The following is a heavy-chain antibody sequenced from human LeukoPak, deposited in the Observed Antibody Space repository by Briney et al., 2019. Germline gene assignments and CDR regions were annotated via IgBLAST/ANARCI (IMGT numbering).Heavy chain of an antibody. Sequence: SGTLSLTCAVPGGSISSSNWWSWVRQPPGKGLQWIGENYHSGSTNYNPSLKSRVTISVDKSKNQFSLKLSSVTAADTAVYYCARGTVVVPAARDYYYYGMDVWGKGTTVTVSS. J-gene: IGHJ6*04. CDR1: GGSISSSNW. CDR3: ARGTVVVPAARDYYYYGMDV. D-gene: IGHD2-2*01. CDR2: NYHSGST. V-gene: IGHV4-4*02.